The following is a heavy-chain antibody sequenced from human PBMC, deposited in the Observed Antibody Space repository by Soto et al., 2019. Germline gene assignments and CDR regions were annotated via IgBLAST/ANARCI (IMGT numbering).Heavy chain of an antibody. Sequence: QVQLVESGGGLVKPGGSLRLSCAVSGFTFSDYYMSWIRQAPGKGLEWISYISSSGSTIYYADSVKGRFTISRDNAKNSLYVQMNSLRAEDTAVYYCARDGLAVVGLLSPYYFDYWGQGTLVAVSS. V-gene: IGHV3-11*01. J-gene: IGHJ4*02. CDR3: ARDGLAVVGLLSPYYFDY. D-gene: IGHD2-15*01. CDR2: ISSSGSTI. CDR1: GFTFSDYY.